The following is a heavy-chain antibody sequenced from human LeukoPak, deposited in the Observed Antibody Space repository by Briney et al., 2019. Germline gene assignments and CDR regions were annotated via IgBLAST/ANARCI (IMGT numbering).Heavy chain of an antibody. J-gene: IGHJ3*02. CDR3: ARAFRGIFGVFEAFDI. CDR2: IYTSGST. Sequence: SETLSLTCTVSGGSINIYYWSWIRQPAGKGLEWIGRIYTSGSTNYNPSLKSRVTMSVDTSKNQFSLKLNSVTAADTAVYYCARAFRGIFGVFEAFDIWGQGTMVTVSS. D-gene: IGHD3-3*01. V-gene: IGHV4-4*07. CDR1: GGSINIYY.